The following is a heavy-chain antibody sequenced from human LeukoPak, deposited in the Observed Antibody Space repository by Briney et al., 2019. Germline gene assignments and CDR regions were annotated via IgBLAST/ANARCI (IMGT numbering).Heavy chain of an antibody. J-gene: IGHJ4*02. V-gene: IGHV3-7*01. D-gene: IGHD5-18*01. CDR1: GFIFTDHW. CDR2: IKEDESAK. Sequence: GSLRLSCVASGFIFTDHWMSWVRQAPGKGLEWVANIKEDESAKFYADSVRGRFTISRDNAKNSLYLQMNSLRAEDTAVYYCARVGYSYGDIDYWGQGTLVTVSS. CDR3: ARVGYSYGDIDY.